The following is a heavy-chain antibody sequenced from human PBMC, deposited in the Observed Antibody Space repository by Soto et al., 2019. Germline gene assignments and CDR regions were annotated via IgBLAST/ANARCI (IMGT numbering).Heavy chain of an antibody. D-gene: IGHD2-15*01. J-gene: IGHJ6*03. CDR1: GFTFSSYA. CDR2: ISGSGGST. Sequence: AGGSLRLSCAASGFTFSSYAMSWVRQAPGKGLEWVSAISGSGGSTYYADSVKGRFTISRDNSKNTLYLQMNSLRAEDTAVYYCAKVTWGHGYCSGGSCRWDYYYYYMDVWGKGTTVTVSS. CDR3: AKVTWGHGYCSGGSCRWDYYYYYMDV. V-gene: IGHV3-23*01.